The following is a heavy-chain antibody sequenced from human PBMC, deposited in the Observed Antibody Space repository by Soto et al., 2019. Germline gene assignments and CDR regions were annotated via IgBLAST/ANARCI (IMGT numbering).Heavy chain of an antibody. CDR2: ISSDESST. Sequence: EVQLVESGGGLVQPGGSLRLSFAASGFTFSSYWMHWVRQAPGKGLVWVSRISSDESSTIYADSVKGRFTISRDNAKNALYLQMNSLRVEGTAVYYCGSALTDFGSRVGDNWGQGTLVTVSS. CDR1: GFTFSSYW. CDR3: GSALTDFGSRVGDN. V-gene: IGHV3-74*01. D-gene: IGHD2-2*01. J-gene: IGHJ4*02.